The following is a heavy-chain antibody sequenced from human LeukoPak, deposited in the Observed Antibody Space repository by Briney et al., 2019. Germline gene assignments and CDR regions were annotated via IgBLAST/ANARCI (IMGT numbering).Heavy chain of an antibody. J-gene: IGHJ4*02. V-gene: IGHV3-48*01. D-gene: IGHD5-18*01. CDR1: GSTFSSYS. CDR2: ISSSSTT. Sequence: GGSLRLSCAASGSTFSSYSMNWVRQAPGKGLEWVSYISSSSTTYYADSVKGRFTISRDNAKNSLYLQMNSLRAEDTAVYYCARGGKRGYSYGPQDYWGQGTLVTVSS. CDR3: ARGGKRGYSYGPQDY.